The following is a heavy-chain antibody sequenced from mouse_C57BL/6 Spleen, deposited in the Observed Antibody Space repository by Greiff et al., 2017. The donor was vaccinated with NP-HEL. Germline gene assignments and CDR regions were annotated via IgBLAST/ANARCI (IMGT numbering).Heavy chain of an antibody. J-gene: IGHJ4*01. CDR1: GFTFSDYY. Sequence: EVQLVESEGGLVQPGSSMKLSCTASGFTFSDYYMAWVRQVPEKGLEWVANINYDGSSTYYLDSLKSRFIISRDNAKNILYLQMSSLKSEDTATYYCAREGYDYGYAMDYWGQGTSVTVSS. V-gene: IGHV5-16*01. D-gene: IGHD2-4*01. CDR3: AREGYDYGYAMDY. CDR2: INYDGSST.